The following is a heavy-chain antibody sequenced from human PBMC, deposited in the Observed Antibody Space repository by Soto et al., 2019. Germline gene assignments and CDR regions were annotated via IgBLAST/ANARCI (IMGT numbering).Heavy chain of an antibody. D-gene: IGHD3-10*01. Sequence: LSLTCTVSGGSISSGGYYWSWIRQHPGKGLEWIGYIYYSGSTYYNPSLKSRVTISVDTSKNQFSLKLSSVTAADTAVYYCAREVRYYGSGSYCFDYWGQGTLVTVSS. CDR1: GGSISSGGYY. J-gene: IGHJ4*02. CDR3: AREVRYYGSGSYCFDY. CDR2: IYYSGST. V-gene: IGHV4-31*03.